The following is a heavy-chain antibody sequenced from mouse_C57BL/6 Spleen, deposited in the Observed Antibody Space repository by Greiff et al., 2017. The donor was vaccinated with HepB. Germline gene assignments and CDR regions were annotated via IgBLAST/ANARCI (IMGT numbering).Heavy chain of an antibody. Sequence: EVKLMESGPGLAKPSQTLSLTCSVTGYSITSDYWNWIRKFPGNKLEYMGYISYSGSTYYNPSLKSRISITRDTSKNQYYLQLTSVTTEDTATYYCARYVFYGYDGWYFDVWGTGTTVTVSS. CDR2: ISYSGST. J-gene: IGHJ1*03. V-gene: IGHV3-8*01. CDR1: GYSITSDY. D-gene: IGHD2-2*01. CDR3: ARYVFYGYDGWYFDV.